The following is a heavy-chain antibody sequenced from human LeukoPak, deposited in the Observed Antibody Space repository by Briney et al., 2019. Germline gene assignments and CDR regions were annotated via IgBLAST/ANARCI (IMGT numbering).Heavy chain of an antibody. Sequence: SETLSLTCTVSGYSISSGYYWGWIQQPPGKGLEWIGSIYHRGRTYYNPSLKSRVTISVDTSKTQFSLKLSSVTAADTAVYYCARDHGVTMIVVVGFDYWGQGTLVTVSS. CDR1: GYSISSGYY. CDR2: IYHRGRT. J-gene: IGHJ4*02. CDR3: ARDHGVTMIVVVGFDY. V-gene: IGHV4-38-2*02. D-gene: IGHD3-22*01.